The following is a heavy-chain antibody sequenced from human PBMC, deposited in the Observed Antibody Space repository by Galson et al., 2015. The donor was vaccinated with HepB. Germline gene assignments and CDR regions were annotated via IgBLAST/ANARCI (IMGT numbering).Heavy chain of an antibody. Sequence: SLRLSCAASGFTFSSYSMNWVRQAPGKGLEWVSSISSSSSYIYYADSVKGRFTISRDNAKNSLYLQMNSLRAEDTAVYYCARDRIQLWLVPRSGDAFDIWGQGTMVTVSS. CDR2: ISSSSSYI. CDR1: GFTFSSYS. D-gene: IGHD5-18*01. J-gene: IGHJ3*02. V-gene: IGHV3-21*01. CDR3: ARDRIQLWLVPRSGDAFDI.